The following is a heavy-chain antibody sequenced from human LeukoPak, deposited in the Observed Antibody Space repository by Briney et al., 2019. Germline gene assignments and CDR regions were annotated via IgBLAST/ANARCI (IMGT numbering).Heavy chain of an antibody. CDR1: GGSISSYY. D-gene: IGHD4-11*01. CDR2: IYTSGST. V-gene: IGHV4-4*09. J-gene: IGHJ5*02. CDR3: ARHGSNYLPDLWFDP. Sequence: SETLSLTCTVSGGSISSYYWSWIRQPPGKGLEWIGYIYTSGSTNYNPSLKSRVTISVDTSKNQFSLKLSSVTAADTAVYYCARHGSNYLPDLWFDPWGQGTLVTAST.